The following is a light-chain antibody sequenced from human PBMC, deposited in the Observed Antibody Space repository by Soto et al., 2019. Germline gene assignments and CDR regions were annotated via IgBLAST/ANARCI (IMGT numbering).Light chain of an antibody. CDR2: KAS. CDR1: QNINSW. V-gene: IGKV1-5*03. Sequence: DIQMTQSPSTLSAFVGDRVTITCRASQNINSWLAWYQQKPGKAPKLLIYKASSLQSGVPSRFSGRGSGTEFTLTISSLQPDDFATYYCQQYESYHTFGQGKRLEIK. J-gene: IGKJ5*01. CDR3: QQYESYHT.